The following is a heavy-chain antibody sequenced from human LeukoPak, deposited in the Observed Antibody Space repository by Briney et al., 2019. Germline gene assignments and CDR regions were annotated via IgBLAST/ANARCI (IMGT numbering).Heavy chain of an antibody. V-gene: IGHV1-3*03. CDR1: GYTFNTYA. J-gene: IGHJ4*02. CDR2: INAGNGNT. Sequence: GASVKVSCKASGYTFNTYAMHWVRQAPGQRLECMGWINAGNGNTKYSQEFQGRVTITRDTSASTAYMELSSLRSEDMAVYYCARGALYYYDYWGQGTLVTVSS. D-gene: IGHD2-15*01. CDR3: ARGALYYYDY.